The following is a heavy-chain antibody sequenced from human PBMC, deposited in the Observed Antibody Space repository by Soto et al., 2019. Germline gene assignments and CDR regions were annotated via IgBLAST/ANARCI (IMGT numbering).Heavy chain of an antibody. J-gene: IGHJ4*02. D-gene: IGHD5-12*01. CDR1: GFSLSTNGMG. CDR3: ARLTSGVYDLGRLWEKFDY. CDR2: VYWDDDK. V-gene: IGHV2-5*02. Sequence: QITVKESGLTLVKPTQTLTLTCTFSGFSLSTNGMGVGWIRQSPGKALEWLALVYWDDDKRYSPSLKSRLIITQDTSKNPVDLKMTNMDPVDTATYYGARLTSGVYDLGRLWEKFDYGGQGILVTVSS.